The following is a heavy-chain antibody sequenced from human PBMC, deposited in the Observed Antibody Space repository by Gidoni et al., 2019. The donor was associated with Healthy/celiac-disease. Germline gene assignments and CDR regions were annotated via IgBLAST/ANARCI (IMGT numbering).Heavy chain of an antibody. CDR3: ARRGYGDYVGAFDI. CDR2: IYYSGST. CDR1: GGSISSSSYY. Sequence: QLQLQESGPGLVKPSETLSLTCTVSGGSISSSSYYWGLIRQPPGKGLDWIGSIYYSGSTYYIPSLKSRVTISVDTSKNQFSLKMSSVTAADTAVYYCARRGYGDYVGAFDIWGQGTMVTVSS. D-gene: IGHD4-17*01. J-gene: IGHJ3*02. V-gene: IGHV4-39*01.